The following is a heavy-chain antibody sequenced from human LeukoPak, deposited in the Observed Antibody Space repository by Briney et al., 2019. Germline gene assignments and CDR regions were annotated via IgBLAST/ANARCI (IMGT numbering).Heavy chain of an antibody. V-gene: IGHV4-31*03. Sequence: SQTLSLTCSVSGDSISSGGFYWHWIRQHPEKGLEWIGYIFSTGTTCNNPSLTSRLTMSLYTSKNQFSLKVTSVTAADTAVYFCARDRPDSTSPTTVGRFDPWGQGTLVTVSS. D-gene: IGHD2-2*01. J-gene: IGHJ5*02. CDR2: IFSTGTT. CDR3: ARDRPDSTSPTTVGRFDP. CDR1: GDSISSGGFY.